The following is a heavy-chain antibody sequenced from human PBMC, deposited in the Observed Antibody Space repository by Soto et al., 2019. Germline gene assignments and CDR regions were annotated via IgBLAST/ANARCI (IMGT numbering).Heavy chain of an antibody. CDR3: AREVAAAGTGRNYYYYYGMDV. CDR2: IWYDGSNK. Sequence: QVQLVESGGGVVQPGRSLRLSCAASGFTFSSYGMHWVRQAPGKGLEWVAVIWYDGSNKYYADSVKGRFTISRDNSKNTLYLQMNSLRAEDKAVYYCAREVAAAGTGRNYYYYYGMDVWGQGTTVTVSS. CDR1: GFTFSSYG. D-gene: IGHD6-13*01. J-gene: IGHJ6*02. V-gene: IGHV3-33*01.